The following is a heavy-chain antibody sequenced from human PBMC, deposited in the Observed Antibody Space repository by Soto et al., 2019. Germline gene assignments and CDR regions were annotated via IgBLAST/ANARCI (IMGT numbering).Heavy chain of an antibody. CDR3: ARHPSDFWFDP. CDR2: IYYSGST. Sequence: QLQLQESGPGLVKPSETLSLTCSVSGGSISSSSYFWGWIRQPPGKGLEWIGSIYYSGSTYYNPSLKSRVTVSVDTSKNLFSLTLSSVTAADTAVYYCARHPSDFWFDPWGQGTLVTVSS. D-gene: IGHD2-21*02. CDR1: GGSISSSSYF. V-gene: IGHV4-39*01. J-gene: IGHJ5*02.